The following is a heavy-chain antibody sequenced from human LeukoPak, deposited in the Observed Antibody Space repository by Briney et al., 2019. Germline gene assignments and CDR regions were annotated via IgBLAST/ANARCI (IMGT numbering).Heavy chain of an antibody. J-gene: IGHJ5*02. CDR2: INPSGGST. CDR1: GYTFTSYY. Sequence: ASVKVSCKASGYTFTSYYMHWVRRAPGQGLEWMGIINPSGGSTSYAQKFQGRVTMTRDTSTSTVYMELSSLRSEDTAVYYCAREWLPGSYYTSWFDPWGQGTLVTVSS. D-gene: IGHD3-10*01. V-gene: IGHV1-46*01. CDR3: AREWLPGSYYTSWFDP.